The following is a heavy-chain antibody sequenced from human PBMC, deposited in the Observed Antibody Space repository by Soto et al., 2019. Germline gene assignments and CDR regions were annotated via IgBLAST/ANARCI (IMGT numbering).Heavy chain of an antibody. CDR3: ARDAIPYNGRDDAFDL. Sequence: EVQLLESGGDLVHPGGTLILSCVGSGYPFGDYAMRWVRQAPGKGLAWVSAIGPFEAHAPAYAASVKGRFTISRDNSRNILFLQMTNLRAGDTCVYYCARDAIPYNGRDDAFDLWGQGTVVTVSS. CDR1: GYPFGDYA. D-gene: IGHD2-8*01. J-gene: IGHJ3*01. CDR2: IGPFEAHAP. V-gene: IGHV3-23*01.